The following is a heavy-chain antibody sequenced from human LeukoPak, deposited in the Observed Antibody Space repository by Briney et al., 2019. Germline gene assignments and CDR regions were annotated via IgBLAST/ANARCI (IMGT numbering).Heavy chain of an antibody. CDR3: ARARGYSYGHFDY. CDR2: IIPIFGTA. Sequence: SVKVSCKASGGTFSSYAISWVRQAPGQGLEWMGGIIPIFGTANYAQKFQGRVTMTRDTSTSTVYMELSSLRSEDTAVYYCARARGYSYGHFDYWGQGTLVTVSS. J-gene: IGHJ4*02. CDR1: GGTFSSYA. D-gene: IGHD5-18*01. V-gene: IGHV1-69*05.